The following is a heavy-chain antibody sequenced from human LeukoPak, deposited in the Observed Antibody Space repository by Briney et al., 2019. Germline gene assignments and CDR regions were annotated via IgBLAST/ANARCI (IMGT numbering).Heavy chain of an antibody. J-gene: IGHJ3*02. V-gene: IGHV1-18*01. CDR3: AREARNYYDSSGLRAFDI. CDR2: ISAYNGNT. D-gene: IGHD3-22*01. CDR1: GYTFTSYG. Sequence: APVKVSCKASGYTFTSYGISWVRQAPGQGLEWMGWISAYNGNTNYAQELQGRVTMTTDTSTSTAYMELRSLRSDDTAVYYCAREARNYYDSSGLRAFDIWGQGTMVTVSS.